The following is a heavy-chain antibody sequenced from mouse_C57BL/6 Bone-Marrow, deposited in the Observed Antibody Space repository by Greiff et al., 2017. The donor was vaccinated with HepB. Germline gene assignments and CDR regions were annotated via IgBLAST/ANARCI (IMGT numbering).Heavy chain of an antibody. Sequence: VQLKQSGAELVRPGASVKLSCTASGFNVKDDYMHWVKQRPEQGLEWIGWIDPENGDTEYASKFQGKATITADTSSNTAYLQLSSLTSEDTAVYYCIPYYYGSFYAMDYWGQGTSVTVSS. J-gene: IGHJ4*01. CDR1: GFNVKDDY. CDR3: IPYYYGSFYAMDY. D-gene: IGHD1-1*01. V-gene: IGHV14-4*01. CDR2: IDPENGDT.